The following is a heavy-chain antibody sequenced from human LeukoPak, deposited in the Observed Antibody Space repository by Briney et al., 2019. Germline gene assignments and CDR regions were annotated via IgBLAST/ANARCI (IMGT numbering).Heavy chain of an antibody. Sequence: PGGSLRLSCAATGFSLSNFWMRWVRQAPGKGLEWVANIKQDGSEQYYVGALKGRFSIWRDNAKNSLYLEMHSLRAADTAVHYCARERASEDYRKAPPFDLCRQGTLVTVSS. J-gene: IGHJ4*02. V-gene: IGHV3-7*01. CDR3: ARERASEDYRKAPPFDL. D-gene: IGHD3-16*02. CDR1: GFSLSNFW. CDR2: IKQDGSEQ.